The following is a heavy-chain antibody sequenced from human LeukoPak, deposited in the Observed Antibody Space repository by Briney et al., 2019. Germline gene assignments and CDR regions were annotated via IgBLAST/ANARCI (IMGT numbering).Heavy chain of an antibody. CDR1: GGSISSYY. V-gene: IGHV4-59*12. CDR3: ARVRYSSSSGLFDI. J-gene: IGHJ3*02. D-gene: IGHD6-6*01. Sequence: PSETLSLTCTVSGGSISSYYWSWIRQPPGKGLEWIGYIYYSGSTNYNPSLKSRVTISVDTSKNQFSLKLSSVTAADTAVYYCARVRYSSSSGLFDIWGQGTMVTVSS. CDR2: IYYSGST.